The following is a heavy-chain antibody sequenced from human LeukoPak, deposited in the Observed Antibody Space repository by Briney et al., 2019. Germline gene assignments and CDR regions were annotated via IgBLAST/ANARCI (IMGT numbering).Heavy chain of an antibody. D-gene: IGHD3-16*01. CDR3: ERTFGDTVSSAGNYYTMDV. J-gene: IGHJ6*02. CDR2: VDWDDDK. CDR1: GCSLSTSGMC. V-gene: IGHV2-70*17. Sequence: ESGPTLVKDTQPLPLTCSFPGCSLSTSGMCVSWIRQTPGKALEWLARVDWDDDKFYSTSLKTRLSIFKDTSKNQVVLAMTNMDPVETTRHSCERTFGDTVSSAGNYYTMDVWGQGTTVTVSS.